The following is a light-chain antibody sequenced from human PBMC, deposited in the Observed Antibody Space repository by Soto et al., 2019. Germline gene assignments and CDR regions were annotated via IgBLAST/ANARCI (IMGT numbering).Light chain of an antibody. CDR3: AAWDDSLPGVV. Sequence: QSVLTQPPSASGTPGQRVTISCSGGTSNIGSKSVTWYQQLPGMAPKLLIHTNDQRPSGVLDRFSGSKSGTSASLAISGLQSEDEADYFCAAWDDSLPGVVFGGGTKLTVL. V-gene: IGLV1-44*01. CDR2: TND. J-gene: IGLJ2*01. CDR1: TSNIGSKS.